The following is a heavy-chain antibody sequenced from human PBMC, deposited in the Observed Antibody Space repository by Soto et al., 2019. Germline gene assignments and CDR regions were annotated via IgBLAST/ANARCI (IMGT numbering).Heavy chain of an antibody. CDR2: IDPSDSYT. CDR3: ARLQRVGTAGEFDY. Sequence: ESLKISCKGSGYNFTNYWINWVRQMPGKGLEWMGRIDPSDSYTNYSPSFQGHVTLSTDKSISTAYLQWSSLKASDTAMYYCARLQRVGTAGEFDYWGQGTLVTVSS. CDR1: GYNFTNYW. D-gene: IGHD6-13*01. J-gene: IGHJ4*02. V-gene: IGHV5-10-1*01.